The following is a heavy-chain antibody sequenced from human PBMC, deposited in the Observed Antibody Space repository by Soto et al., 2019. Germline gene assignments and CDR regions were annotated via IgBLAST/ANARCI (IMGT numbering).Heavy chain of an antibody. J-gene: IGHJ4*02. CDR2: INHSGST. V-gene: IGHV4-34*01. CDR1: GGSFSGYY. D-gene: IGHD3-10*01. Sequence: ETLSLTCAVYGGSFSGYYWSWIRQPPGKGLEWIGEINHSGSTNYNPSLKSRVTISVDTSKNQFSLKLSSVTAADTAVYYCARGWSITMVRGRDYWGQGTLVTVSS. CDR3: ARGWSITMVRGRDY.